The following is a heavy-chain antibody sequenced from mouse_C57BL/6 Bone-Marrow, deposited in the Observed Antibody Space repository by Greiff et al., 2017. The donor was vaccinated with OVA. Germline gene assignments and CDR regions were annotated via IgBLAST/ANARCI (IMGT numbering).Heavy chain of an antibody. Sequence: VQLQQSGAELARPGASVKLSCKASGYTFTSYGISWVKQRTGQGLEWIGEIYPRSGNTHYNEKFKGKATLTADKSSSTAYMELRSLTSEDSAVYFCARSWRGTAQASWFAYWGQGTLVTVSA. CDR2: IYPRSGNT. D-gene: IGHD3-2*02. V-gene: IGHV1-81*01. CDR1: GYTFTSYG. J-gene: IGHJ3*01. CDR3: ARSWRGTAQASWFAY.